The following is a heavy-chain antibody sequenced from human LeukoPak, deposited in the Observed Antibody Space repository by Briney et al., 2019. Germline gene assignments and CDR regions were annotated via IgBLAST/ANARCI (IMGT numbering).Heavy chain of an antibody. CDR1: GFTFSSYW. V-gene: IGHV3-7*01. J-gene: IGHJ6*02. D-gene: IGHD3-3*01. CDR3: ASVLRFLEWEAESYGMDV. CDR2: IKQDGSEK. Sequence: EGSLRLSCAASGFTFSSYWMSWVRQAPGKGLEWVANIKQDGSEKYYVDSVKGRFTISRDNAKNSLYLQMNSLRAEDTAVYYCASVLRFLEWEAESYGMDVWGQGTTVTVSS.